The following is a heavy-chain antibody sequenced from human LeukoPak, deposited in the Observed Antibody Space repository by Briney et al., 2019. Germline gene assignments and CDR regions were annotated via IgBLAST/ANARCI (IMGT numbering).Heavy chain of an antibody. CDR1: GYTFTGYY. Sequence: ASVKVSCKASGYTFTGYYMHWVRQAPGQGLEWMGWINPNSGGTNYAQKFQGRVTMTRDTSISTAYMELSRLRSDDTAVYYCAREIELGVRGVTDYWGQGTLVTVSS. CDR3: AREIELGVRGVTDY. D-gene: IGHD3-10*01. J-gene: IGHJ4*02. V-gene: IGHV1-2*02. CDR2: INPNSGGT.